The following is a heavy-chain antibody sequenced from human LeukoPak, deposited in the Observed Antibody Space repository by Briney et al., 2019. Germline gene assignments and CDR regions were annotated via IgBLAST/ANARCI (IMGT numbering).Heavy chain of an antibody. V-gene: IGHV4-34*01. Sequence: SETLSLTCAVYGVSFSGYYWSWIRQPPGKGLEWIGEINHSGSTNYNPSLKSRVTISVDTSKNQFSLKLSSVTAADTAVYYCVRVPTTVDNYYMDVWGKGTTVTVSS. CDR2: INHSGST. J-gene: IGHJ6*03. CDR3: VRVPTTVDNYYMDV. CDR1: GVSFSGYY. D-gene: IGHD4-11*01.